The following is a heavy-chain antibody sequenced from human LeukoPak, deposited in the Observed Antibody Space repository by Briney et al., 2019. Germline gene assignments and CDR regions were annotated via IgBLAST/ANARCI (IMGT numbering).Heavy chain of an antibody. J-gene: IGHJ6*04. D-gene: IGHD3-10*01. CDR1: GYTFTSYY. CDR2: INPSGGST. V-gene: IGHV1-46*01. CDR3: ARDSMVRGVIIPTGYYGMDV. Sequence: GASVKVSCKASGYTFTSYYMHWVRQAPGQGLGWMGIINPSGGSTSYAQKFQGRVTMTRDTSTSTVYMELSSLRSEDTAVYYCARDSMVRGVIIPTGYYGMDVWGKGTTVTVSS.